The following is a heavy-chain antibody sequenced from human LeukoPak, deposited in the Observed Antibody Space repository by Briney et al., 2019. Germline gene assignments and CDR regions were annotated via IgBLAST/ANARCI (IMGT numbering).Heavy chain of an antibody. D-gene: IGHD1-1*01. Sequence: GGSLRLSCAASGFTFDDYGMSWVRQAPGKGREWVSGINWSGVNTGYADSVKGRFTISRDNAKSSLYLQMNNLRVEDTALYYCARPRPHDYYFDLWGQGTLVTVSS. CDR1: GFTFDDYG. CDR2: INWSGVNT. V-gene: IGHV3-20*04. J-gene: IGHJ4*02. CDR3: ARPRPHDYYFDL.